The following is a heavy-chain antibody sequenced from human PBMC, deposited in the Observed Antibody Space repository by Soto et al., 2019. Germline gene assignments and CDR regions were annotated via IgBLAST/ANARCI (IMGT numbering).Heavy chain of an antibody. Sequence: ASETLSLTCTVSGGSISSYYWSWIRQPPGKGLEWIGYIYYSGSTKYNPSLKSRVTISVDTSKNQFSLKLSSVTAADTAVYYCARSRGLLRTYYYYYMDVWGKGTTVTVSS. CDR2: IYYSGST. V-gene: IGHV4-59*01. CDR1: GGSISSYY. CDR3: ARSRGLLRTYYYYYMDV. D-gene: IGHD3-10*01. J-gene: IGHJ6*03.